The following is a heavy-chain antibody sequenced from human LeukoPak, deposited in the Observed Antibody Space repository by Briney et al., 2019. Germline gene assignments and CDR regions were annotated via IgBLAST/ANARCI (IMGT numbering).Heavy chain of an antibody. D-gene: IGHD6-6*01. J-gene: IGHJ4*02. Sequence: GGSLRLSCAASGLTFSTYSMNWVRQAPGKGLEWVSYISSSSSTIYYADSVKGRFSISRDNAKNSLHLQMNSLRDEDTAVYFCAREYSSSSGKAMDYWGQGTLVTVSS. CDR1: GLTFSTYS. V-gene: IGHV3-48*02. CDR3: AREYSSSSGKAMDY. CDR2: ISSSSSTI.